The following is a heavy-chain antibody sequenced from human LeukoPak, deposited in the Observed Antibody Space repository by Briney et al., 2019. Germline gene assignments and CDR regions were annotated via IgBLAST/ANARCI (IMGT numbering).Heavy chain of an antibody. CDR1: GYSFHNYW. Sequence: GESLKISCKGSGYSFHNYWIGWVRQMPGKGLEWMGIIYPGDSDTRYSPSFQGQVTISADKSISTAYLQWGSLKASDTATYYCARPALYCSSTVCPPYMDVWGKGTTVTVSS. D-gene: IGHD2-2*01. J-gene: IGHJ6*03. CDR2: IYPGDSDT. V-gene: IGHV5-51*01. CDR3: ARPALYCSSTVCPPYMDV.